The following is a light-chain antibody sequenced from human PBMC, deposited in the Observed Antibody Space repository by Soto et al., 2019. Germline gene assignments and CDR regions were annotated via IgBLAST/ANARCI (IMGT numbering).Light chain of an antibody. Sequence: DIQMTQSPSSLSTSVGDRVSITCLASQDISNYLNWYQQKPGKAPKLLIYDASNLETGVPSRFSGSGSGTDFTLTISSLQPEDIATYYCQQYENIPPTFGQGTRLEIK. V-gene: IGKV1-33*01. J-gene: IGKJ5*01. CDR1: QDISNY. CDR3: QQYENIPPT. CDR2: DAS.